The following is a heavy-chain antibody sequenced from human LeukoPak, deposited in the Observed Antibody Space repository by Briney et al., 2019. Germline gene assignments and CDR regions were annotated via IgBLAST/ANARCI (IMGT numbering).Heavy chain of an antibody. CDR3: ASPAYYDFWSGEALGAFDI. D-gene: IGHD3-3*01. Sequence: PGRSLRLSCAASGFTFSSYAMHWVRQAPGKGLEWVAVISYDGSNKYYADSVKGRFTISRDNSKNTLYLQMNSLRAEDTAVYYCASPAYYDFWSGEALGAFDIWGQGTMVTVSS. V-gene: IGHV3-30-3*01. J-gene: IGHJ3*02. CDR1: GFTFSSYA. CDR2: ISYDGSNK.